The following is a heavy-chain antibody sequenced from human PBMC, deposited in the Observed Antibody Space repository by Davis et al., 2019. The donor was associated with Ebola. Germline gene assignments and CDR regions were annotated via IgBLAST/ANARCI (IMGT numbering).Heavy chain of an antibody. J-gene: IGHJ6*02. CDR2: ISYDGSNK. CDR3: ARDTLWSGYSPELYYYYGMDV. V-gene: IGHV3-30-3*01. CDR1: GFTFSSYA. D-gene: IGHD3-3*01. Sequence: PGGSLRLSCAASGFTFSSYAMHWVRQAPGEGLEWVAVISYDGSNKYYADSVKGRFTISRDNSKNTLYLQMNSLRAEDTAVYYCARDTLWSGYSPELYYYYGMDVWGQGTTVTVSS.